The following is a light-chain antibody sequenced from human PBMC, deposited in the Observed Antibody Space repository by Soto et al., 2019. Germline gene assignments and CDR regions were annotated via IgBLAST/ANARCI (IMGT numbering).Light chain of an antibody. Sequence: DIPMTQSPSSLSASVGDRVTITCRASQSISSYLNWYQQKPGKAPKLLIYAASSMQSGVPSRFSGSGSGTDFTLTISSLQPEDVATYYCQQNYSNPYTFGQGTKLEIK. CDR3: QQNYSNPYT. CDR2: AAS. J-gene: IGKJ2*01. V-gene: IGKV1-39*01. CDR1: QSISSY.